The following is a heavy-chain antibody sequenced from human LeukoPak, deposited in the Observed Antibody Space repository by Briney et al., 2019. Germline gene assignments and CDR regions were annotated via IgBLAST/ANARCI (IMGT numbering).Heavy chain of an antibody. V-gene: IGHV5-51*01. J-gene: IGHJ3*02. CDR1: GYSFTSYW. D-gene: IGHD2-15*01. CDR2: IYPGDSDT. Sequence: GESLKISCKGSGYSFTSYWIGWVRQMPGKGLEWMGIIYPGDSDTRYSPSFQGQVTISADKSISTAYLQWSSLEASDTAMYYCGRHEGDIVVVVAATRGGFDIWGQGTMVTVSS. CDR3: GRHEGDIVVVVAATRGGFDI.